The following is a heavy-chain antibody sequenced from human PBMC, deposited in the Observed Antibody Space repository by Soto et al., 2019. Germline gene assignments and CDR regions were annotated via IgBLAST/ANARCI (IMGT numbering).Heavy chain of an antibody. CDR3: ARSLKARTALVGYYGMDV. D-gene: IGHD2-21*02. CDR1: GFTLSHYG. V-gene: IGHV3-33*01. J-gene: IGHJ6*02. Sequence: GGSLRLSCAASGFTLSHYGMHWVRQAPGKGLDWVAIIWYDGGNKYYGDSVKGRFIISRDNSKNTLYLQMNTLRAEDTAVYYCARSLKARTALVGYYGMDVWGQGTTVTVSS. CDR2: IWYDGGNK.